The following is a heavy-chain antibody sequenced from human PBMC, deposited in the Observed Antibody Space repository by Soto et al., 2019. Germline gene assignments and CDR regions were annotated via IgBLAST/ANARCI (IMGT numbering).Heavy chain of an antibody. V-gene: IGHV1-46*01. CDR3: AREEMVRGVIIMSYYYYYGMDV. CDR1: GYTFTSYY. Sequence: ASVKVSCKASGYTFTSYYMHWVRQAPGQGLEWMGIINPSGGSTSYAQKFQGRVTMTRDTSTSTVYMELSSLRSEDTAVYYCAREEMVRGVIIMSYYYYYGMDVWGQGTTVTVS. CDR2: INPSGGST. J-gene: IGHJ6*02. D-gene: IGHD3-10*01.